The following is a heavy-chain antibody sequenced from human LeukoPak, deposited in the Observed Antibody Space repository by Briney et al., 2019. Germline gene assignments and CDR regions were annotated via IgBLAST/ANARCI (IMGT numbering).Heavy chain of an antibody. CDR1: GGSISSGGYY. J-gene: IGHJ4*02. CDR3: ARGKTIAVAGTEFDY. V-gene: IGHV4-30-2*01. Sequence: SETLSLTCTVSGGSISSGGYYWSWIRQPPGKGLEWIGYIYHSGSTYYNPSLKSRVTISVDRSKNQFSLKLSSVTAADTAVYYCARGKTIAVAGTEFDYWGQGTLVTVSS. D-gene: IGHD6-19*01. CDR2: IYHSGST.